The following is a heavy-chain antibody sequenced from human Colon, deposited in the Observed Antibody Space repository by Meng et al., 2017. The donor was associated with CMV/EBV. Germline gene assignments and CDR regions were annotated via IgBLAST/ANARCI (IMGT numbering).Heavy chain of an antibody. V-gene: IGHV4-4*07. D-gene: IGHD2-15*01. J-gene: IGHJ4*02. CDR1: GGSINNYY. CDR3: ARDWGYCSGDTCHSHFDY. Sequence: QVQLQESGQGLVQPTVTLSLPFTVSGGSINNYYWNWIRQPAGKGTVWIGRINSDGTTNYNPSLRSRVSMSVDTSKNQFSLKLTSATAADTAVYYCARDWGYCSGDTCHSHFDYWGQGTLVTVSS. CDR2: INSDGTT.